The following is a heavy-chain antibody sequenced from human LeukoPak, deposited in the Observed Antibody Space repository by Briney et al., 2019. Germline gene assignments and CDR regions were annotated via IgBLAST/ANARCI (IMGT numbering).Heavy chain of an antibody. CDR3: AKGGYYGSGSFDY. CDR2: ISYDGSNK. Sequence: GGSLRLSCAASGFTFSSYAMHWVRQAPGKGLEWVAVISYDGSNKYYADSVKGRFTISRDNSKNTLYLQMNSLRAEDTAVYYCAKGGYYGSGSFDYWGQGTLVTVSS. D-gene: IGHD3-10*01. J-gene: IGHJ4*02. V-gene: IGHV3-30*04. CDR1: GFTFSSYA.